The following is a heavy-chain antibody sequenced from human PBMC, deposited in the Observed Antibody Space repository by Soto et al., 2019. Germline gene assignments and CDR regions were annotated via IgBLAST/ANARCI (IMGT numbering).Heavy chain of an antibody. Sequence: GGSLRLSCAASGFTFSSYWMHWVRQAPGKGLVWVSRINSDGSSTSYADSVKGRFTISRDNAKNTLYLQMNSLRVEDTAAYYCAREVPSRYARSVDYWGQGTLVTVSS. CDR3: AREVPSRYARSVDY. V-gene: IGHV3-74*01. CDR2: INSDGSST. CDR1: GFTFSSYW. D-gene: IGHD1-1*01. J-gene: IGHJ4*02.